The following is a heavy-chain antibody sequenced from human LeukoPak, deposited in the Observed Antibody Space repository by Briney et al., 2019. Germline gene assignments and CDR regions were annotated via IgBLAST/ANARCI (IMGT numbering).Heavy chain of an antibody. V-gene: IGHV4-31*03. J-gene: IGHJ4*02. Sequence: PSETLSLTCTVSGGSISSGGYYWSWIRQHPGKGLEWIGYIYYSGSTYYNPSLKSRVTISVDTSKKQFSLKLSSVTAADTAVYYCARSNYGSVRGYFDYWGQGTLVTVSS. CDR2: IYYSGST. D-gene: IGHD3-10*01. CDR3: ARSNYGSVRGYFDY. CDR1: GGSISSGGYY.